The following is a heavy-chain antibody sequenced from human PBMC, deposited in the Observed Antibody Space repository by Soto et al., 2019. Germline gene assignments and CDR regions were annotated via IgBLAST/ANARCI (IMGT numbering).Heavy chain of an antibody. Sequence: GESLKISCKGSGYNFADYWIAWVRQMPGKGLEWMGIIYPFDSDTRYSPSFEGQVTISADKSINTAYLQWSSLKASDTATYYCAGSQAADWLDPWGQGTLVTVSS. D-gene: IGHD6-25*01. J-gene: IGHJ5*02. CDR2: IYPFDSDT. V-gene: IGHV5-51*01. CDR1: GYNFADYW. CDR3: AGSQAADWLDP.